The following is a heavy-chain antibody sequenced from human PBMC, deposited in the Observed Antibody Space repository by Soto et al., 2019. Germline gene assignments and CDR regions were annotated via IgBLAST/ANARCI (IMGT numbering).Heavy chain of an antibody. Sequence: GALRLYCAVSVFPFSSYVMTWVRQAPGKGLEWVSVISGGGGSTNYAESVKGRFTISRDNSENTLYLQMNSLRAEDTAVYYCAKAVTLVRGINPYSYGLDVWGQGTTVTVSS. CDR2: ISGGGGST. J-gene: IGHJ6*02. D-gene: IGHD3-10*01. CDR3: AKAVTLVRGINPYSYGLDV. V-gene: IGHV3-23*01. CDR1: VFPFSSYV.